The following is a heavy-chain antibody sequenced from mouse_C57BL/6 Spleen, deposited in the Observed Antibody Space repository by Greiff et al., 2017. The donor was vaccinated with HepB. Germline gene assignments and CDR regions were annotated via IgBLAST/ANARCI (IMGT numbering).Heavy chain of an antibody. CDR3: ASGRRGAWFAY. CDR2: IDPSDSYT. V-gene: IGHV1-50*01. J-gene: IGHJ3*01. CDR1: GYTFTSYW. Sequence: QQSCKASGYTFTSYWMQWVKQRPGQGLEWIGEIDPSDSYTNYNQKFKGKATLTVDTSSSTAYMQLSSLTSEDSAVYYCASGRRGAWFAYWGQGTLVTVSA.